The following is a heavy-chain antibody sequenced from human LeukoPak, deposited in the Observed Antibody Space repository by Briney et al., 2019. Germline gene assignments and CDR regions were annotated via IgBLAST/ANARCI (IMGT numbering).Heavy chain of an antibody. V-gene: IGHV3-7*01. Sequence: PGGSLRLSCAASGFTFNRDWTAWVRQAPGKGLEWVANIKEDGSEKNYVDSVKGRFTISRDNAKNSLYLQMNSLRAEDTAVYYCARALRSVRGFDPWGQGTLVTVSS. CDR3: ARALRSVRGFDP. CDR2: IKEDGSEK. J-gene: IGHJ5*02. D-gene: IGHD5-12*01. CDR1: GFTFNRDW.